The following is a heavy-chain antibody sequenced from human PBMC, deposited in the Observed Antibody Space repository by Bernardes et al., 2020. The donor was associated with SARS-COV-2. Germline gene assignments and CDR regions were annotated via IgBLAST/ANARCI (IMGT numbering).Heavy chain of an antibody. Sequence: ASVKLSCKVSGYTLTALSMHWVRHAPGKGLEWMGGFAPADGATNYAQKFQGRVTMTEDTSTDTAYMELSSLRSEDTAVYYCATAPPYCTNGVCSNWFDPWGKGTRVTVSS. D-gene: IGHD2-8*01. J-gene: IGHJ5*02. CDR3: ATAPPYCTNGVCSNWFDP. CDR1: GYTLTALS. V-gene: IGHV1-24*01. CDR2: FAPADGAT.